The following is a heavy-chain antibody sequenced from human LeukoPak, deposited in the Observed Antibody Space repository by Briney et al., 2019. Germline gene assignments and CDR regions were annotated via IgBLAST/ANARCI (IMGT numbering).Heavy chain of an antibody. CDR1: GYSFTSYW. D-gene: IGHD2-2*01. J-gene: IGHJ4*02. Sequence: GESLKISCKGSGYSFTSYWIGWVRQMPGKGLEWMGIIWPGDSDTRYSPSFQGHVTISADKSINTAYLQWSGLEASDTAMYYCARHRPYATGGHHFDYWGQGALVTVSS. V-gene: IGHV5-51*01. CDR3: ARHRPYATGGHHFDY. CDR2: IWPGDSDT.